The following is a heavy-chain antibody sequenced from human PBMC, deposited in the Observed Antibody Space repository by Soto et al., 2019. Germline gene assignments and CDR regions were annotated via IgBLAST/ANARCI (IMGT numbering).Heavy chain of an antibody. D-gene: IGHD3-16*01. CDR3: VRIRYQLPSSVLWLDP. Sequence: SETLSLTCAVYGGFLSESYWTWIRQPPGKGLEWIGEINHVGGTNYNPSLKGRVTMSVDTSQNQFSLRLISVTAADTAMYFCVRIRYQLPSSVLWLDPWGQGTPVIVSS. V-gene: IGHV4-34*01. J-gene: IGHJ5*02. CDR1: GGFLSESY. CDR2: INHVGGT.